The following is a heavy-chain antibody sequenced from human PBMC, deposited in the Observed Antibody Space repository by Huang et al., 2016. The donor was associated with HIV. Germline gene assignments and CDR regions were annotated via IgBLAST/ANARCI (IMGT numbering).Heavy chain of an antibody. CDR3: ARDHGLLRGMDV. J-gene: IGHJ6*02. D-gene: IGHD2-15*01. Sequence: QVQLQESGPGLVKPSETLSLNCTVSGVSINTYYWSWIRQPAGKGLEWIGGIYSSGRTNYNPSLSSRVIMSVDTSNNQVSLTLKSVTAADTAVYFCARDHGLLRGMDVWGQGTTVTVSS. V-gene: IGHV4-4*07. CDR1: GVSINTYY. CDR2: IYSSGRT.